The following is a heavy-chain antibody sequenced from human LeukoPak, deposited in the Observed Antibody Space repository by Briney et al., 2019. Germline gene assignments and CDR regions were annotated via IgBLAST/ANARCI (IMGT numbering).Heavy chain of an antibody. CDR1: GFTFSSYW. CDR2: IKQDGSEK. J-gene: IGHJ4*02. V-gene: IGHV3-7*01. Sequence: GGSLRLSCAASGFTFSSYWMSWVRQAPGKGLEWVANIKQDGSEKYYVDSVKGRFTISRDNAKNSLYLQMNSLRAEDTAVYYCARVGNFRSVAVSGAELDYWGQGTLVTVSS. CDR3: ARVGNFRSVAVSGAELDY. D-gene: IGHD5-12*01.